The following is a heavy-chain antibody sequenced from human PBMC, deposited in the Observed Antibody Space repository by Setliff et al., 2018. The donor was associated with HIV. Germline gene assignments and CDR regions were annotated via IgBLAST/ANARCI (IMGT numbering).Heavy chain of an antibody. CDR3: AREESGPDAFDI. V-gene: IGHV4-61*09. CDR1: GGSISSGSYY. Sequence: SETLSLTCTVSGGSISSGSYYWSWIRQPAGKGLEWIGHIYTSGSTNYNPSLKSRVTISVDTSKNQFSLKATSVTAEDTAVYYCAREESGPDAFDIWGQGTMVTVSS. J-gene: IGHJ3*02. CDR2: IYTSGST. D-gene: IGHD3-10*01.